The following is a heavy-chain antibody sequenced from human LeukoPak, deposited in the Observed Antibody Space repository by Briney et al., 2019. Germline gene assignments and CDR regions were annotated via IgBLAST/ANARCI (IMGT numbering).Heavy chain of an antibody. J-gene: IGHJ4*02. CDR2: INHSGST. CDR3: ARDYLRKHQTYSSSPGY. D-gene: IGHD6-6*01. Sequence: GSLRLSCAASGFTFSSYSMNWVRQSPGKGLEWIGEINHSGSTNYNPSLKSRVTISVDTSKNQFSLKLSSVTAADTAVYYCARDYLRKHQTYSSSPGYWGQGTLVTVSS. CDR1: GFTFSSYS. V-gene: IGHV4-34*01.